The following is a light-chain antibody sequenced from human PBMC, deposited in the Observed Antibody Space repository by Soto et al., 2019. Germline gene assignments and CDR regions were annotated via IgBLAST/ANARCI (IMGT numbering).Light chain of an antibody. CDR3: QQYNSYSLT. Sequence: DIQMTQSPSTLSGSVGDRVTITCRASQTISSWLAWYQQKPGKAPKLLIYKASTLKSGVPSRFRGSGSGTEFTLTISSLKPDDFATYYCQQYNSYSLTFGGGTKVDIK. CDR1: QTISSW. CDR2: KAS. J-gene: IGKJ4*01. V-gene: IGKV1-5*03.